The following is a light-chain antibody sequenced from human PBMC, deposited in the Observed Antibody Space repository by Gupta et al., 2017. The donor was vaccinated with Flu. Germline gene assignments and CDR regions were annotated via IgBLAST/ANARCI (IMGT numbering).Light chain of an antibody. CDR3: QVWASGTVV. V-gene: IGLV3-9*01. CDR2: RDS. Sequence: SSELTQPLSVSGALGQTATITCGGNRLGRHNVNWSQQQPGQALVLVIYRDSDGTSGIPERVSGSGSATTATLTIRRAQGEDEDDYFCQVWASGTVVFGGGIKLTVL. J-gene: IGLJ2*01. CDR1: RLGRHN.